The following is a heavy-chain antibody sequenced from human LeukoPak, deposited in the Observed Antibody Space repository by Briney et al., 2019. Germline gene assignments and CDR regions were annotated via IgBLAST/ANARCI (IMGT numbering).Heavy chain of an antibody. Sequence: GRSLRLSCAASGFTFSTYGMHWVRQAPGKGLEWVAGISYDGSNKYYADSVEGRFTISRDNSKNTLYLQMNSLRAEDTAVYYCANDRDSSGWFDYWGRGTLVTVSP. CDR3: ANDRDSSGWFDY. J-gene: IGHJ4*02. V-gene: IGHV3-30*18. CDR1: GFTFSTYG. CDR2: ISYDGSNK. D-gene: IGHD6-19*01.